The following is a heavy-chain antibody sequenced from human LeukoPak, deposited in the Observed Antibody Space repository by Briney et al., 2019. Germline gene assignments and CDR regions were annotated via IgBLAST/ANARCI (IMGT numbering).Heavy chain of an antibody. Sequence: GGSLRLSCVASGFTFSTYGMHWVRQTPGKGLEWVTLISYGGSNKYYADSVKGRFTISRDNSENTLYLQMNSLRAEDTAVYYCARASTTVPNLLDYWGQGTLVTVSS. CDR3: ARASTTVPNLLDY. CDR2: ISYGGSNK. CDR1: GFTFSTYG. V-gene: IGHV3-30*03. J-gene: IGHJ4*02. D-gene: IGHD4-17*01.